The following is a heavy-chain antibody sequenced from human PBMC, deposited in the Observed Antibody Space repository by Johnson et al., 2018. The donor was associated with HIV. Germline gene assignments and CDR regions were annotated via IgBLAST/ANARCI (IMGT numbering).Heavy chain of an antibody. J-gene: IGHJ3*02. CDR2: VSSNGVRT. CDR3: ATERMVVPANAFDI. CDR1: GFTFSNYA. V-gene: IGHV3-64*04. Sequence: QVQLVESGGGLVQPGGSLRLSCAASGFTFSNYAMHWVRQAPGKGLEYVSAVSSNGVRTYYADSVKGRFTISRDNSKNTLYLQMNSLRGEDTAVYYCATERMVVPANAFDIWGQGTMVTVSS. D-gene: IGHD2-2*01.